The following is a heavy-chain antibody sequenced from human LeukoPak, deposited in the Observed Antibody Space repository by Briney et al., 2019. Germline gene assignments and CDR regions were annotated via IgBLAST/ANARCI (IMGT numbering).Heavy chain of an antibody. CDR2: INHSGST. D-gene: IGHD6-6*01. Sequence: SETLSLTCAVYGGSFSGYFWSWLRQPPRKELEWIGEINHSGSTNYNPSLTSRVTISVDTSKNQSALKQSSVSAADTDVYYCARGGRSMAARRLDYWGQGTLVTVSS. V-gene: IGHV4-34*01. CDR3: ARGGRSMAARRLDY. J-gene: IGHJ4*01. CDR1: GGSFSGYF.